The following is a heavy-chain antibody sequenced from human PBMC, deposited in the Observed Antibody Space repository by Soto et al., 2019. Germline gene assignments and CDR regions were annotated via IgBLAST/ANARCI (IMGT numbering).Heavy chain of an antibody. V-gene: IGHV1-69*13. CDR2: IIPIFGTA. CDR1: GGTFSSYA. CDR3: ARDMPYYYDSSGYHPPYYFDY. D-gene: IGHD3-22*01. Sequence: SVKVSCKASGGTFSSYAISWVRQAPGQGLEWMGGIIPIFGTANYAQKFQGRVTITADESTSTAYMELSSLRSEDTAVYYCARDMPYYYDSSGYHPPYYFDYWGQGTLVTVP. J-gene: IGHJ4*02.